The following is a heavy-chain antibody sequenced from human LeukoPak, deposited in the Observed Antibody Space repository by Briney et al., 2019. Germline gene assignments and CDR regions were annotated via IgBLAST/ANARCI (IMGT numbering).Heavy chain of an antibody. D-gene: IGHD2-8*01. CDR3: ARDFNGWSLDY. Sequence: SETLSLTCTVSGGSISSYYWSWIRQPPGKGLEWIGYIYYSGSTNYNPSLKSRVTISVDTSKNQFSLKLSSVTAADTAVYYCARDFNGWSLDYWGQGTLVTGSS. V-gene: IGHV4-59*01. CDR2: IYYSGST. J-gene: IGHJ4*02. CDR1: GGSISSYY.